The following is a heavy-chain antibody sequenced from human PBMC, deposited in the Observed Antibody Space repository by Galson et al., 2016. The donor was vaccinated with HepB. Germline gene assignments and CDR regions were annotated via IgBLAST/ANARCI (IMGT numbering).Heavy chain of an antibody. J-gene: IGHJ1*01. CDR1: GFTFSDYA. Sequence: SLRLSCAASGFTFSDYALSWVRQPPGKGLEWVSAISGSGVSTYYADSVTGRFTISRDNSENPLYLQKNSLTAEDTAVYSWARDRIVRATVAKYCYHWGQGTLVTVSA. D-gene: IGHD1-26*01. CDR2: ISGSGVST. CDR3: ARDRIVRATVAKYCYH. V-gene: IGHV3-23*01.